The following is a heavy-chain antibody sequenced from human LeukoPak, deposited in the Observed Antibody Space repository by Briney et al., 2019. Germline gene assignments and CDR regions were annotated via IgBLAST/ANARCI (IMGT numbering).Heavy chain of an antibody. Sequence: KSSETLSLTCAVYGGSFSGYYWSWIRQPPGKGLEWIGGINHSGSTNYNPSLKSRVTISVDTSKKQFSLKLSSVTAADTAVYYCVTYYFDSSGPKKNYWGQGTLVTVS. D-gene: IGHD3-22*01. V-gene: IGHV4-34*01. CDR1: GGSFSGYY. J-gene: IGHJ4*02. CDR3: VTYYFDSSGPKKNY. CDR2: INHSGST.